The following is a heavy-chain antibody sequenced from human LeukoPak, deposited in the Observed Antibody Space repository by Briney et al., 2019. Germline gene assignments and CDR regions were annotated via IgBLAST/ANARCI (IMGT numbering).Heavy chain of an antibody. J-gene: IGHJ4*02. Sequence: GGSLRLSCSPSGFTLSCYSMNWVRQAPGKGLEWVAVIDTTSRTMYYAGSVKGRFSISRDNAKNSLFLQMNSLRVEDTAVYYCVRDRVGGSLDYWGQGTLVTVSS. V-gene: IGHV3-48*01. CDR1: GFTLSCYS. CDR2: IDTTSRTM. CDR3: VRDRVGGSLDY. D-gene: IGHD1-26*01.